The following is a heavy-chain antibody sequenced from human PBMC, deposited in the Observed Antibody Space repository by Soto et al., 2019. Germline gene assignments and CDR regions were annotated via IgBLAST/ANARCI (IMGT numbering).Heavy chain of an antibody. CDR1: GGSISSGGYY. J-gene: IGHJ5*02. CDR3: ARAPRIAAAGTENWFDP. V-gene: IGHV4-31*03. Sequence: TLSLTCTVSGGSISSGGYYWSWIRQHPGKGLEWIGYIYYSGSTYYNPSLKSRVTISVDTSKNQFSLKLSSVTAADTAVYYCARAPRIAAAGTENWFDPWGQGTLVTVSP. D-gene: IGHD6-13*01. CDR2: IYYSGST.